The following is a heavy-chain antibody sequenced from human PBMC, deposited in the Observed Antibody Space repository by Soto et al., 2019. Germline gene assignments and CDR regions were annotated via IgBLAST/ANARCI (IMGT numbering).Heavy chain of an antibody. Sequence: SETLSLTCAVYGGSFSGYFWNWIRQTPGKGLEWIGKVNHNGRNNYNPSLKSRVTISLDMSKNQISLKLTSVTAADTAVYYCARGGSSDWQVAFDFWGQGTMVTVSS. D-gene: IGHD6-19*01. J-gene: IGHJ3*01. CDR1: GGSFSGYF. CDR2: VNHNGRN. V-gene: IGHV4-34*01. CDR3: ARGGSSDWQVAFDF.